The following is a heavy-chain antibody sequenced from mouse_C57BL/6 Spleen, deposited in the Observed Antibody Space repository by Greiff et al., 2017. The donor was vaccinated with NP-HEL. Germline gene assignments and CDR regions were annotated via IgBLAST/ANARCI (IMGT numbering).Heavy chain of an antibody. CDR2: IDPSDSYT. J-gene: IGHJ2*01. CDR3: ARSDYGYYFDY. CDR1: GYTFTSYW. Sequence: QVQLKQPGAELVMPGASVKLSCKASGYTFTSYWMHWVKQRPGQGLEWIGEIDPSDSYTNYNQKFKGKSTLTVDKSSSTAYMQLSSLTSEDSAVYYCARSDYGYYFDYWGQGTTLTVSS. V-gene: IGHV1-69*01. D-gene: IGHD1-1*01.